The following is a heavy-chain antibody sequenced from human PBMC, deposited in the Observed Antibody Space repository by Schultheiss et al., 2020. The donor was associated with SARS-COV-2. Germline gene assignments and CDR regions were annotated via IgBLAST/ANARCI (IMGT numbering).Heavy chain of an antibody. D-gene: IGHD3-10*01. CDR2: IYYSGST. CDR3: ARDRGYNWFDP. CDR1: GGSISSYY. V-gene: IGHV4-59*12. J-gene: IGHJ5*02. Sequence: SETLSLTCTVSGGSISSYYWSWIRQPPGKGLEWIGYIYYSGSTHYNPSLKSLVTISVDTSNNQFSLKLNSVTAADTAVYYCARDRGYNWFDPWGQGILVTVSS.